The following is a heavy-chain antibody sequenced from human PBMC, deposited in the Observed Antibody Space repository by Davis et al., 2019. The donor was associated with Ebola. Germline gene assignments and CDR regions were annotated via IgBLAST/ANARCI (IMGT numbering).Heavy chain of an antibody. CDR2: IYPGDSDT. V-gene: IGHV5-51*01. CDR3: ASLRRSITGFDDGYDI. D-gene: IGHD3-9*01. CDR1: GYSFTSYW. Sequence: KVSCKGSGYSFTSYWIAWVRQMPGKGLEWMGIIYPGDSDTRYSPSFRGQVTISADKSFSTAYLQWSGLKASDTAIYYCASLRRSITGFDDGYDIWGQGTMVTVSS. J-gene: IGHJ3*02.